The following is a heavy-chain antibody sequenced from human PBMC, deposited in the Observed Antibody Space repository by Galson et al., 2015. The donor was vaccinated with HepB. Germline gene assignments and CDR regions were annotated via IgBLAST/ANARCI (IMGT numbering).Heavy chain of an antibody. Sequence: SLRLSCAASGFTFSSYGMHWVRQAPGKGLEWVAFIRYDGSNKYYADSVKGRFTISRDNSKNTLYLQMNSLRAEDTAVYYCAKGAGSGSYYNGVDYWGQGTLVTVSS. CDR3: AKGAGSGSYYNGVDY. V-gene: IGHV3-30*02. J-gene: IGHJ4*02. CDR1: GFTFSSYG. CDR2: IRYDGSNK. D-gene: IGHD3-10*01.